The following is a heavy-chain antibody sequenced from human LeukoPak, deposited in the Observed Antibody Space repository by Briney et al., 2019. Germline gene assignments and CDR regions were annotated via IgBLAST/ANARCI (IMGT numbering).Heavy chain of an antibody. CDR1: GFTFSIYA. Sequence: AGGSPRLSCAASGFTFSIYAMSWVRQAPGKGLEWVAAISSSGGTTYYADSMRGRFSISRDNSKSMLYLEMSSLRADDTAVYYCAKVAARRDYEAYFEYWGQGTQVTVSS. D-gene: IGHD5-24*01. J-gene: IGHJ4*02. CDR3: AKVAARRDYEAYFEY. V-gene: IGHV3-23*01. CDR2: ISSSGGTT.